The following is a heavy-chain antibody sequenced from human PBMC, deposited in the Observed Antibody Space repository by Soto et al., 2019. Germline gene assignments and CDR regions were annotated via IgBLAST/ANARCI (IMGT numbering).Heavy chain of an antibody. J-gene: IGHJ6*02. CDR1: GASITRSSYY. D-gene: IGHD3-9*01. CDR2: IHSHSGST. CDR3: TRPVDAYGLDV. Sequence: SETLSLTCSVSGASITRSSYYWARIRQPPGKGLEWIASIHSHSGSTYYDPSLKGRFLISVDTSKNQCSLNLSSVTAAYTAGYYCTRPVDAYGLDVWGQGTTVTVSS. V-gene: IGHV4-39*01.